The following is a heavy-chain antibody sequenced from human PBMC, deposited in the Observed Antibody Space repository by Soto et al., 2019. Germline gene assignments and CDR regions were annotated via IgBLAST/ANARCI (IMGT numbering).Heavy chain of an antibody. CDR3: ARLWQPYYYYGMDV. CDR2: IYYSGST. D-gene: IGHD3-16*01. V-gene: IGHV4-39*07. Sequence: PSETLSLTCAVSGGSISSSSYYWGWIRQPPGKGLEWIGSIYYSGSTYYNPSLKSRVTISVDTSKNEFSLKLRSVTAADTAMYYCARLWQPYYYYGMDVWGQGTTVTVSS. J-gene: IGHJ6*02. CDR1: GGSISSSSYY.